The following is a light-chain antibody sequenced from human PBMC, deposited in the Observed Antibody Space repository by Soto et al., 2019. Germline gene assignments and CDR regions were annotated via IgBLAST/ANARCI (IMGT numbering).Light chain of an antibody. CDR2: DVG. Sequence: QSVLTQPRSVSGSPGQSVTISCTGTSSDVGGYNYVSWYQQHPGKAPKLMIYDVGKRPSGVPDRFSGSKSGNTASLTISGLQTDDEADYYCCSHAGSSTYLFGTGTKVTVL. CDR3: CSHAGSSTYL. J-gene: IGLJ1*01. V-gene: IGLV2-11*01. CDR1: SSDVGGYNY.